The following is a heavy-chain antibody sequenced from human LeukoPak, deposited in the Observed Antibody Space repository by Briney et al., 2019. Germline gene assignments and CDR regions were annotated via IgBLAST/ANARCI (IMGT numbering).Heavy chain of an antibody. D-gene: IGHD6-25*01. Sequence: GGSLRLSCAASGFIFSGYWMTWVRQAPGKGLEWVASIKQDGSDQHYVDAVKGRCTISRDNAKNSLYLQMNNLRADDMAVYYCAKNIAAPGRDSYYLYGMDVWGQGTTVTVSS. CDR2: IKQDGSDQ. CDR1: GFIFSGYW. J-gene: IGHJ6*02. V-gene: IGHV3-7*01. CDR3: AKNIAAPGRDSYYLYGMDV.